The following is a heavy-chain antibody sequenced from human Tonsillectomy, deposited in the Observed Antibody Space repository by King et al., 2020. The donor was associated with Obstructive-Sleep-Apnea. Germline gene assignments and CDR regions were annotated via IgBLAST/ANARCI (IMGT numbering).Heavy chain of an antibody. CDR3: AKEEQWLVQIHRAFDS. CDR2: ISYDGSNK. Sequence: VQLVESGGGVVQPGRSLRLSCAASGFTFSSYGMHWVRQAPGKGLEWVAVISYDGSNKYYADSVKGRFTISRDNSKNTLYLQMNSLRAEDTAVYYCAKEEQWLVQIHRAFDSWGQGTLVTVSS. V-gene: IGHV3-30*18. J-gene: IGHJ4*02. CDR1: GFTFSSYG. D-gene: IGHD6-19*01.